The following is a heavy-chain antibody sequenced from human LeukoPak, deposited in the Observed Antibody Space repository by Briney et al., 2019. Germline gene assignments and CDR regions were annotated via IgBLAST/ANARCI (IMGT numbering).Heavy chain of an antibody. CDR1: GGSISSGGYS. CDR3: ARAERWLQSFDY. CDR2: IYTSGST. J-gene: IGHJ4*02. Sequence: SQTLSLTCAVSGGSISSGGYSWSWIRQPPGKGLEWIGRIYTSGSTNYNPSLKRRVTISVDTSKNQFSLKLSSVTAADTAVYYCARAERWLQSFDYWGQGTLVTVSS. V-gene: IGHV4-61*02. D-gene: IGHD5-24*01.